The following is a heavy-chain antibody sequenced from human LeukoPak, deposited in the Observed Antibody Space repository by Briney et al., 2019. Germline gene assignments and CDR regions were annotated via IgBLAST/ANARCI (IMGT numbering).Heavy chain of an antibody. CDR3: ARRWYFDL. V-gene: IGHV3-30*14. J-gene: IGHJ2*01. Sequence: TGGSLRLSCAASEFTFSIYAMHWVRQAPGKGLEWVAVISYDGSDKYYADSVKGRFTISRDNSKNTLYLQMNSLRPEDTAVYYCARRWYFDLWGRGTLVTVSS. CDR2: ISYDGSDK. CDR1: EFTFSIYA.